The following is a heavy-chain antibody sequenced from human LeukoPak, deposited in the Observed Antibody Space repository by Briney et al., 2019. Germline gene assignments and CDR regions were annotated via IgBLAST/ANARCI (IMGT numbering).Heavy chain of an antibody. CDR3: ARDVSCGGDCYSNWFDP. V-gene: IGHV4-31*03. CDR2: IYYSGST. Sequence: SETLSLTCTASGGSISSGGYYWSWIRQHPGKGLEWIGYIYYSGSTYYNPSLKSRVTISVDTSKNQFSLKLSSVTAADTAVYYCARDVSCGGDCYSNWFDPWGQGTLVTVSS. CDR1: GGSISSGGYY. D-gene: IGHD2-21*02. J-gene: IGHJ5*02.